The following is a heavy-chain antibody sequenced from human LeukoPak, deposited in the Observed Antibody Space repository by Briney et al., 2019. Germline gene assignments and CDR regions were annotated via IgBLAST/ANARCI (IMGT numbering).Heavy chain of an antibody. CDR2: IYTSGST. D-gene: IGHD6-6*01. Sequence: SETLSLTCTVSGGSISNYYWSWIRQPAGKGLEWIGRIYTSGSTNYNPSLKSRVTMSVDTSKNQFSLKLNSVTAADTAVYYCARQAARPRFDCWGQGTLVTVSS. V-gene: IGHV4-4*07. CDR3: ARQAARPRFDC. CDR1: GGSISNYY. J-gene: IGHJ4*02.